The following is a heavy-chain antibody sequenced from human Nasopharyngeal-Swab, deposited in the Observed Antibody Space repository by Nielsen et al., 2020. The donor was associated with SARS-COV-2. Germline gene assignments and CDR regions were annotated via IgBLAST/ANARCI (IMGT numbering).Heavy chain of an antibody. CDR1: GDSISSSSYY. CDR2: IYYSGST. Sequence: SETLSLTCTVSGDSISSSSYYWGWIRQPPGKGLEWIGSIYYSGSTYYNPTLKSRVTISVDTSKNQFSLKLSSVTAADTAVYYCARPYYDSSGYDAWFDPWGQGTLVTVSS. J-gene: IGHJ5*02. CDR3: ARPYYDSSGYDAWFDP. D-gene: IGHD3-22*01. V-gene: IGHV4-39*01.